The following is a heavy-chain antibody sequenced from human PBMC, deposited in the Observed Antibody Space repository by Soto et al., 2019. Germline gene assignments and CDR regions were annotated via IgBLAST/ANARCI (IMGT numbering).Heavy chain of an antibody. CDR3: ARVAVAGSDYGMDV. CDR1: GFTFSSYG. V-gene: IGHV3-33*01. CDR2: IWYDGSNK. D-gene: IGHD6-19*01. J-gene: IGHJ6*02. Sequence: GGSVRLSCAASGFTFSSYGMHWVRQAPGKGLEWVAVIWYDGSNKYYADSVKGRFTISRDNSKNTLYLQMNSLRAEDTAVYYCARVAVAGSDYGMDVWGQGTTVTVSS.